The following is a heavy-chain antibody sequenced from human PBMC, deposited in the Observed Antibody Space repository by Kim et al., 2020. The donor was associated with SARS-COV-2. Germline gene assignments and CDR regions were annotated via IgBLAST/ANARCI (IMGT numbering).Heavy chain of an antibody. V-gene: IGHV3-7*01. Sequence: YYVDSVKGRFTISRDNTKNSMYLQINSLRAEDMAVYYCARIGYSSSSIDYWGQGTLVTVSS. D-gene: IGHD6-6*01. CDR3: ARIGYSSSSIDY. J-gene: IGHJ4*02.